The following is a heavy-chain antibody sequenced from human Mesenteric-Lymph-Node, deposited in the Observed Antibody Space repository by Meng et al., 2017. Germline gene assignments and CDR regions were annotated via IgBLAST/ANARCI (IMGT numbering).Heavy chain of an antibody. CDR1: GFTFSSYA. CDR3: ARVVSSGWSVPYGY. D-gene: IGHD6-19*01. Sequence: GESLKISCAASGFTFSSYAMHWVRQAPGKGLDWVAVTSHDGSNKYYADSVKGRFTISRDNSKNTLYLQMNSLRAEDTAVYYCARVVSSGWSVPYGYWGQGTLVTVSS. V-gene: IGHV3-30*04. CDR2: TSHDGSNK. J-gene: IGHJ4*02.